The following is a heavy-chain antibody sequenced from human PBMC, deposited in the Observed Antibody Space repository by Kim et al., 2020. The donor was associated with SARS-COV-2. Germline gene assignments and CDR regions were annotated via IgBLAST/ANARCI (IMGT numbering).Heavy chain of an antibody. CDR2: ISGSGGST. J-gene: IGHJ5*02. V-gene: IGHV3-23*01. CDR3: AKDVPNYYGSGSPLPLDP. D-gene: IGHD3-10*01. CDR1: GFTFSSYA. Sequence: GGSLRLSCAASGFTFSSYAMSWVRQAPGKGLEWVSAISGSGGSTYYADSVKGRFTISRDNSKNTLYLQMNSLRAEDTAVYYCAKDVPNYYGSGSPLPLDPWGQGTLVTVSS.